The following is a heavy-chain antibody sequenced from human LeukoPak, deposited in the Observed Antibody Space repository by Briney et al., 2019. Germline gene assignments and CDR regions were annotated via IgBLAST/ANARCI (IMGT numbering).Heavy chain of an antibody. V-gene: IGHV3-11*04. CDR1: GFTFSDYY. J-gene: IGHJ6*03. Sequence: GGSLRLSCAASGFTFSDYYMSWIRQAPGKGLEWVSYISSSGSTIYYADSVKGRFTISRDNAKNSLYLQMNSLRAEDTAVYYCARVRSGSYWSYSYYYMDVWGKGTTVTISS. CDR2: ISSSGSTI. CDR3: ARVRSGSYWSYSYYYMDV. D-gene: IGHD1-26*01.